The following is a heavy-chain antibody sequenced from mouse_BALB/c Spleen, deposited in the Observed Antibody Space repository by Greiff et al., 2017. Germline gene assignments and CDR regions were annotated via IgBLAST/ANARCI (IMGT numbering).Heavy chain of an antibody. Sequence: QVQLQQPGAELVRPGASVKLSCKASGYTFTSYWINWVKQRPGQGLEWIGNIYPSDSYTNYNQKFKDKATLTVDKSSSTAYMQLSSPTSEDSAVYFCARGEGDVWGAGTTVTVCS. CDR1: GYTFTSYW. V-gene: IGHV1-69*02. J-gene: IGHJ1*01. CDR3: ARGEGDV. CDR2: IYPSDSYT.